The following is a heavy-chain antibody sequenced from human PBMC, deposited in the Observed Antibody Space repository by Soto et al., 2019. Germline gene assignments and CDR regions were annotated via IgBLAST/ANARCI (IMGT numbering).Heavy chain of an antibody. J-gene: IGHJ2*01. CDR1: ATTPSRCL. CDR2: ISQDGTDT. D-gene: IGHD2-21*01. V-gene: IGHV3-7*01. CDR3: ARDPLSYCDDAQAYNEFDI. Sequence: GGPLRVSCGGSATTPSRCLISWVRQAQGKGLEWVASISQDGTDTDYVDSVKGRVAISRDNPNNSLYLQMNSLRAGDTAVYYCARDPLSYCDDAQAYNEFDIWGRGAVVTVSS.